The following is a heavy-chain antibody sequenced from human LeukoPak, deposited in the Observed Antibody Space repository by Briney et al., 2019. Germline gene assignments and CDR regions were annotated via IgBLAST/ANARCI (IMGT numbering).Heavy chain of an antibody. CDR2: IIPILGIA. CDR1: GYTFTSYG. CDR3: ASSANWDFDY. Sequence: ASVKVSCKASGYTFTSYGISWVRQAPGQGLEWMGRIIPILGIANYAQKFQGRVTITADKSTSTAYMELSSLRSEDTAVYYCASSANWDFDYWGQGTLVTVSS. V-gene: IGHV1-69*04. J-gene: IGHJ4*02. D-gene: IGHD7-27*01.